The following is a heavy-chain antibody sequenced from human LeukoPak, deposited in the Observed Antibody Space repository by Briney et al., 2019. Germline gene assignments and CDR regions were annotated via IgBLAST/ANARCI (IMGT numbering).Heavy chain of an antibody. V-gene: IGHV3-48*01. Sequence: GGSLRLSCVGSGFTFSNYLMNWVRQAPGKGLEWVSFISSTGGTIYYADAVKGRFTVSRDNAKNSLLLQMNSLRAEDTALYCARGYSRAAFGIWGQGTMVTVSS. J-gene: IGHJ3*02. CDR3: ARGYSRAAFGI. CDR2: ISSTGGTI. CDR1: GFTFSNYL. D-gene: IGHD2-15*01.